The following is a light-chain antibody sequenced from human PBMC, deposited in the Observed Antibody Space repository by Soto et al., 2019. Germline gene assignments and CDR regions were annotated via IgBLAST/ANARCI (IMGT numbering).Light chain of an antibody. CDR1: ENLRTF. Sequence: EIVLTQSPATLSLSPGERATLSCRATENLRTFLAWYQQKAGQAPRLLIYDASNRATGIPDGFSGSGSGTDFTLTISNLEPEDSAVYYCQQRSIWPLTFGGGTKVDIK. CDR3: QQRSIWPLT. CDR2: DAS. V-gene: IGKV3-11*01. J-gene: IGKJ4*01.